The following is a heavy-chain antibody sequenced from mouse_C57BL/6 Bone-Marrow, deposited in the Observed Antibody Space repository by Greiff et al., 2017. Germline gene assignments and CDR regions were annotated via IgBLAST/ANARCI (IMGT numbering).Heavy chain of an antibody. CDR3: ARSSLKGFAY. J-gene: IGHJ3*01. V-gene: IGHV1-69*01. Sequence: VQLQQPGAELVMPGASVKLSCKASGYTFTSYWMHWVKQRPGQGLEWIGEIDPSDSYTNYNQKFKGKSTLTVDKSSSTAYMQLSSLTSEDSAFYYCARSSLKGFAYWGQGTLVTVSA. CDR1: GYTFTSYW. D-gene: IGHD1-3*01. CDR2: IDPSDSYT.